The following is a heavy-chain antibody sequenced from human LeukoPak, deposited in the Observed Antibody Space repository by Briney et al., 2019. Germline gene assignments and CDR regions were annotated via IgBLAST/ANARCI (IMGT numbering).Heavy chain of an antibody. CDR1: GGSFSGYY. D-gene: IGHD2-2*01. V-gene: IGHV4-34*01. J-gene: IGHJ4*02. CDR2: INHGGST. CDR3: AREGGYRCSSTSCFVDY. Sequence: PSETLSLTCAVYGGSFSGYYWSWIRQPPGKGLEWIGEINHGGSTNYNPSLKSRVTISVDTSKNQFSLKLSSVTAADTAVYYCAREGGYRCSSTSCFVDYWGQGTLVTVSS.